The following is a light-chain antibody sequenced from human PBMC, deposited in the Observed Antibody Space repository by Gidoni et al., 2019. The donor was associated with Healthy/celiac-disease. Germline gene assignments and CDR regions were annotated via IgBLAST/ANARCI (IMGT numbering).Light chain of an antibody. J-gene: IGKJ5*01. CDR3: QQYDNLPIT. V-gene: IGKV1-33*01. CDR1: QDISNY. CDR2: DAS. Sequence: DIQMTQSPSSLSASVGDRVTITCQASQDISNYLNWYQQKPGKAPKLLIYDASNLETGVPSRFSGSGSGTDFTFTISSLQPEDIATYYCQQYDNLPITFGQXTRLEI.